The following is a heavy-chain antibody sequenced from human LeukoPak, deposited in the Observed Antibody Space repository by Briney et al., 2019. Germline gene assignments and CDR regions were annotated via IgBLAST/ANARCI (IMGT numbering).Heavy chain of an antibody. V-gene: IGHV4-59*01. J-gene: IGHJ4*02. CDR2: IYYSGST. CDR1: GGSISSYY. CDR3: ARDRSPIVGATALDY. Sequence: SETLSLTCTVSGGSISSYYWSWIRQPPGKGLEWIGYIYYSGSTNYNPSLKSRVTISVDTSKNQFSLKLSSVTAADTAVYYCARDRSPIVGATALDYWGQGTLVTVSS. D-gene: IGHD1-26*01.